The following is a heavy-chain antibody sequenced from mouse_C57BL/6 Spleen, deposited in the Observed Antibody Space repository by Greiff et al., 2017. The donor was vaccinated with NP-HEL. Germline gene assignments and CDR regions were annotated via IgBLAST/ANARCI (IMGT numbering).Heavy chain of an antibody. J-gene: IGHJ4*01. CDR2: IWSDGST. Sequence: VQLQQSGPGLVAPSQSLSITCTVSGFSLTSYGVHWVRQPPGKGLEWLVVIWSDGSTTYNSALKSRLSISKDNSKSQVFLKMNSLQTDDTAMYYCARHSNWDDYAMDYWGQGTSVTVSS. CDR3: ARHSNWDDYAMDY. V-gene: IGHV2-6-1*01. CDR1: GFSLTSYG. D-gene: IGHD4-1*01.